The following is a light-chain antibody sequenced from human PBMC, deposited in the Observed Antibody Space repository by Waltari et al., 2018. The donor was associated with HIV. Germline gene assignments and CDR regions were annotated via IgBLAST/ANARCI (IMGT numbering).Light chain of an antibody. CDR3: QQYGNSPDS. CDR2: GAS. CDR1: QSVSSSY. Sequence: EIVLTQSPGTLSLSPGERATLSCRASQSVSSSYLAWYQQKPGQAPRLLIYGASSRATGIPDRFSGSGSGTDFTLTISRLEPDDFAVYYCQQYGNSPDSFGQGTKLEIK. J-gene: IGKJ2*03. V-gene: IGKV3-20*01.